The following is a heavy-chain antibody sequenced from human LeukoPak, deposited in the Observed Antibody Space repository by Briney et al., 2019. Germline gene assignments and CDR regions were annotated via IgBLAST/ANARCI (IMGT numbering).Heavy chain of an antibody. CDR2: INWNGGST. J-gene: IGHJ4*02. CDR3: ARRIVYGDYVGYFDY. Sequence: PGGSLRLSCAASGFTFDDYGMSWVRQAPGKGLEWVSGINWNGGSTGYADSVKGRFTISRDNAKNSLYLQMNSLRAEDTALYYCARRIVYGDYVGYFDYWGQGTLVTVSS. CDR1: GFTFDDYG. V-gene: IGHV3-20*04. D-gene: IGHD4-17*01.